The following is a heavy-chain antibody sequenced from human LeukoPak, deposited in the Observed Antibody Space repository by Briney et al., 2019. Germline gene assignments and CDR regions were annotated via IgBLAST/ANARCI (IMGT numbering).Heavy chain of an antibody. V-gene: IGHV3-7*01. CDR1: GFTFSSYW. Sequence: GGSLRLSCAASGFTFSSYWMSWVRQARGKGLEWVANIKQDGSEKYCVDSVKGRFTISRDNAKNSLYLQMNSLRAEDTAVYYCARDPANRLRPFDYWGQGTLVTVSS. J-gene: IGHJ4*02. D-gene: IGHD4-17*01. CDR3: ARDPANRLRPFDY. CDR2: IKQDGSEK.